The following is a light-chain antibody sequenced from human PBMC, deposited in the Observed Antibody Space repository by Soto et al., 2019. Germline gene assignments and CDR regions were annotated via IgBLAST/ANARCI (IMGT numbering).Light chain of an antibody. Sequence: QSVLTQPPSASGTPGQRVTISCSGSSSNIGRAYVKWYQQLPGKAPKLLIYWNAQRPSGVPDRFSGSKSGTSASLAISGLRSEDEADYYCAAWDDSLSAVVFGGGTKLTVL. V-gene: IGLV1-47*01. CDR3: AAWDDSLSAVV. CDR2: WNA. J-gene: IGLJ2*01. CDR1: SSNIGRAY.